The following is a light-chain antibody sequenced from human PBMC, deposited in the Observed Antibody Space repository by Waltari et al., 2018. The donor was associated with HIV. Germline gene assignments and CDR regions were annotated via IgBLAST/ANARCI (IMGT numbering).Light chain of an antibody. J-gene: IGLJ2*01. Sequence: QSALTQPASVTGSPGQSITISCTGISTDVVIHDSNYVSWYQSHPGKVPKLLIFEVSNRPSGVSHRCAGSKSGSTAFLTISGLQPEDEAIYYCTSYTSTPITTGVVFGGGTQLTVL. CDR1: STDVVIHDSNY. V-gene: IGLV2-14*01. CDR2: EVS. CDR3: TSYTSTPITTGVV.